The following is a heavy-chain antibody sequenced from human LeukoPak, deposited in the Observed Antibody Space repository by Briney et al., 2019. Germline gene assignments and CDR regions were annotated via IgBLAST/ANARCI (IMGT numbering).Heavy chain of an antibody. J-gene: IGHJ4*02. D-gene: IGHD2-8*01. CDR2: ISSSGNTI. CDR1: GFTFSDYY. Sequence: PGGSLRLSCAASGFTFSDYYMSWIRQAPGKGLEWVSYISSSGNTIYYAAPVKGRFTISRDNSKNTLYLQMNSLRAEDTALYYCARAGHCTNGICYTPDFDYWGQGTLVTVSS. V-gene: IGHV3-11*01. CDR3: ARAGHCTNGICYTPDFDY.